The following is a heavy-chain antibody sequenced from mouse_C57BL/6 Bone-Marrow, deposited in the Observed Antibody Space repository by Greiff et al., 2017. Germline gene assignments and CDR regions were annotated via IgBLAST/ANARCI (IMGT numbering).Heavy chain of an antibody. CDR3: ARSNYYGSSYGGYGDV. V-gene: IGHV1-7*01. Sequence: QVQLQQSGAELAKPGASVTLSCKASGYTFTSYWMHWVKQRPGQGLEWIGYINPSSGYTKYNQKFKDKDTLTADKSSSTAYMQLSSLTYEDSAVYYCARSNYYGSSYGGYGDVWGTGTTVTVSS. CDR1: GYTFTSYW. J-gene: IGHJ1*03. CDR2: INPSSGYT. D-gene: IGHD1-1*01.